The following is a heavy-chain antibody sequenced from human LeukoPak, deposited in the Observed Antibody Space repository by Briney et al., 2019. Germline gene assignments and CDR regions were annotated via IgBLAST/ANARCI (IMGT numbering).Heavy chain of an antibody. V-gene: IGHV4-59*01. J-gene: IGHJ6*03. Sequence: PSETLSLTCTVSGGSISSYYWSWIRQPPGKGVEWIGYIYYSGSTNYNPSLKSRVTISVDTSKNQFSLKLSSVTAADTAVYYCARTTEGGYTYDYFYYYYMDVWGKGTTVTISS. CDR2: IYYSGST. D-gene: IGHD5-18*01. CDR3: ARTTEGGYTYDYFYYYYMDV. CDR1: GGSISSYY.